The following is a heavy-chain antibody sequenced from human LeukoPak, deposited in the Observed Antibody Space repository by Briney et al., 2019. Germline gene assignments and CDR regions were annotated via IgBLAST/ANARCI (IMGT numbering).Heavy chain of an antibody. Sequence: GGSLRLSCAASGFTFSSYATHWVRQAPGKGLEWVAVISYDGSNKYYADSVKGRFTISRDNSKNTLYLQMNSLRAEDTAVYYCAREGNIVLVNWFDPWGQGTLVTVSS. J-gene: IGHJ5*02. CDR1: GFTFSSYA. D-gene: IGHD2/OR15-2a*01. CDR3: AREGNIVLVNWFDP. CDR2: ISYDGSNK. V-gene: IGHV3-30*04.